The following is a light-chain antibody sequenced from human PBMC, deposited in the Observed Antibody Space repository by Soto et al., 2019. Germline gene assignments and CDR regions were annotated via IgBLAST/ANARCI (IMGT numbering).Light chain of an antibody. CDR3: QQRHMWPIT. CDR1: QSFRGL. V-gene: IGKV3-11*01. J-gene: IGKJ5*01. Sequence: DIVMTQTPVTLSLSPGERATLSRRASQSFRGLLDWYQQKPGQAPRLLIYDAYNWGTGIPPRFSGSGSGTDFTLTISSLEPEDTAVYYCQQRHMWPITFGQGTRLEIK. CDR2: DAY.